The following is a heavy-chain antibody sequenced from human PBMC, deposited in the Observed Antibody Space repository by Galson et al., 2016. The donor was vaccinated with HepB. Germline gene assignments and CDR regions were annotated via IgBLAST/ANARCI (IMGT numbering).Heavy chain of an antibody. V-gene: IGHV3-30*02. CDR3: AREVEYSSSQFDY. Sequence: PGKGLDWVAFIRYDGSDVYYADSVKGRFTISRDNSKNTLDLQMNSLRAEDTAVYYCAREVEYSSSQFDYWGQGTLVTVSS. J-gene: IGHJ4*02. CDR2: IRYDGSDV. D-gene: IGHD5-12*01.